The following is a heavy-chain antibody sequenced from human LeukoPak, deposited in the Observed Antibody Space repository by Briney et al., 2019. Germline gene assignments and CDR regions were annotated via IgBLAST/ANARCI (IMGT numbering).Heavy chain of an antibody. CDR1: GFTFSSYA. CDR2: ISYDGSNK. Sequence: GGSLRLSCAASGFTFSSYAMHWVRQASGKGLEWVAVISYDGSNKYYADSVKGRFTISRDNAKNSLYLQMNGLRAEDTAVYYCARILTGYDAFDYWGQGTLVTVSS. CDR3: ARILTGYDAFDY. D-gene: IGHD3-9*01. J-gene: IGHJ4*02. V-gene: IGHV3-30-3*01.